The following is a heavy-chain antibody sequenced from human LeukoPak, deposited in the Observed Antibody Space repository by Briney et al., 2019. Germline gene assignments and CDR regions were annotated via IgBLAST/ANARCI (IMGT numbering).Heavy chain of an antibody. D-gene: IGHD2-15*01. CDR3: AKQLGYCSDGSCYFPY. V-gene: IGHV3-23*01. Sequence: GGPLRLSCAASGFTFSNSAMSWVRQAPGKGLEWVSPISNNGGYTYYADSVQGRFTISRDISKSTLCLQMNSLRAEDTAVYYCAKQLGYCSDGSCYFPYWGQGTLVTVSS. J-gene: IGHJ4*02. CDR2: ISNNGGYT. CDR1: GFTFSNSA.